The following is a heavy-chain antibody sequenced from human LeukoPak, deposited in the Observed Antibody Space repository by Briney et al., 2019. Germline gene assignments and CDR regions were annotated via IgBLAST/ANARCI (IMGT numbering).Heavy chain of an antibody. V-gene: IGHV3-53*05. J-gene: IGHJ3*02. CDR2: IYSGGST. Sequence: GGSLRLSCAASGFTVSSNYMSWVRQAPGKGLEWVSVIYSGGSTYYADSVKGRFTISRDNSKNTLYLQMNSLRAEDTAVFYCAKDMWGWLQAHHDAFDIWGQGTMVTVSS. D-gene: IGHD5-24*01. CDR1: GFTVSSNY. CDR3: AKDMWGWLQAHHDAFDI.